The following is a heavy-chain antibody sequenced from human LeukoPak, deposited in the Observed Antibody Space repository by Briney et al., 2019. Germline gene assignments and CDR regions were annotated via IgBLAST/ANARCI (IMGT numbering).Heavy chain of an antibody. Sequence: PSQTLSLTCTVSGGSISSGGDYWSWIRQHPGKGLEWIGYIYYPGNTYYNSSLKSRMTISVDTPKNQFSLQLSSVTAADTAVYYCARGSGYYGWYFDLWGRGTLVTVSS. D-gene: IGHD3-22*01. J-gene: IGHJ2*01. CDR3: ARGSGYYGWYFDL. V-gene: IGHV4-31*03. CDR2: IYYPGNT. CDR1: GGSISSGGDY.